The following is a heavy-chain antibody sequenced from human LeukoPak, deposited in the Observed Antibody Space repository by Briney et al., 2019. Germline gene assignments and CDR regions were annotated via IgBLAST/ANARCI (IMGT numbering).Heavy chain of an antibody. V-gene: IGHV1-3*04. CDR1: GYTFTSYA. J-gene: IGHJ5*02. D-gene: IGHD2-15*01. CDR3: ARDLGYCTGGTCYPNWFDP. CDR2: INTGNDNT. Sequence: ASVKVSCKASGYTFTSYAMHWVRQAPGQKLEWMGWINTGNDNTKYSQKFQGRVTMTRDTSASTAYRELSSLRSEDTAVYYCARDLGYCTGGTCYPNWFDPWGQGTLVTVSS.